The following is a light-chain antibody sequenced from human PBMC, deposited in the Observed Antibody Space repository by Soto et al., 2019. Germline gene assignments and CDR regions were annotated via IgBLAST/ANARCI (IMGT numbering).Light chain of an antibody. CDR2: GNY. V-gene: IGLV1-51*01. J-gene: IGLJ3*02. CDR3: STWDTSLSTVV. CDR1: SSDIGTNN. Sequence: QSVLTQPPSVSATPGQKVTISCSGSSSDIGTNNVSWYQQFPGAAPKLLIYGNYWRLSGIADRFSASKSGTSTTLGTTALQTGDEEDYYCSTWDTSLSTVVVGGGTKLTVL.